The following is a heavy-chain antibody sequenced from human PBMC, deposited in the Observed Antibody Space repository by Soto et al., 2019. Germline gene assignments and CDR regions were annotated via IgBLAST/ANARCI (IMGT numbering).Heavy chain of an antibody. CDR3: ARERVQEPTTDSYYGMDV. CDR2: INPSGGST. CDR1: GYTFTSYD. D-gene: IGHD4-4*01. Sequence: ASVKVSCKASGYTFTSYDMHWVRQAPGQGLEWMGIINPSGGSTSYAQKFQGRVTMTRDTSTSTVYMELSSLRSEDTAVYYCARERVQEPTTDSYYGMDVWGQGTTVTVSS. J-gene: IGHJ6*02. V-gene: IGHV1-46*01.